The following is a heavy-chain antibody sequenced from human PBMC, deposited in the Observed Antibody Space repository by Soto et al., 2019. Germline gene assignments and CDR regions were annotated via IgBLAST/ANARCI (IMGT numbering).Heavy chain of an antibody. J-gene: IGHJ4*02. Sequence: ASVKVSCKASGYTFTSYDINWVRQATGQGLEWMGWMNPNSGNTGYAQKFQGRVTITRNTSISTAYMELSSLRSEDTAVYYCARGPYSSSWYNGGSVDFDYWGQGTLVTVSS. V-gene: IGHV1-8*01. CDR2: MNPNSGNT. CDR3: ARGPYSSSWYNGGSVDFDY. CDR1: GYTFTSYD. D-gene: IGHD6-13*01.